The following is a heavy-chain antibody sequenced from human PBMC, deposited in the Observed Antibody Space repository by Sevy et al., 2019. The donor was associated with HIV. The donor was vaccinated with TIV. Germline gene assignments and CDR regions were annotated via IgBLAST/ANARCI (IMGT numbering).Heavy chain of an antibody. CDR2: IKDDGSDK. J-gene: IGHJ6*04. Sequence: GGSLRLSCAASGFTFSSYWMNWVRQAPGKGLEWVANIKDDGSDKYYVDSVKGRSTIFRDNAQNSLDLEMNRLRAEDTGVYYCARWDVWGKGTMVTVSS. CDR3: ARWDV. CDR1: GFTFSSYW. V-gene: IGHV3-7*01.